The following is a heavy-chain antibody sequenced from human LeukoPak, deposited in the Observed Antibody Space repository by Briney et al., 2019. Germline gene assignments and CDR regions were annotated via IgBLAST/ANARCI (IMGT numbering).Heavy chain of an antibody. V-gene: IGHV3-11*01. CDR2: ISSSGSTI. CDR1: GFTFSDYY. J-gene: IGHJ4*02. CDR3: ARVKTSDSSGYYYGY. Sequence: GGSLRLSCAASGFTFSDYYMSWIRQAPGKGLEWVSYISSSGSTIYYADSVKGRFTISRDNAKNSLYLQMNSLRAEDTAVYYCARVKTSDSSGYYYGYWGQGTLVTVSS. D-gene: IGHD3-22*01.